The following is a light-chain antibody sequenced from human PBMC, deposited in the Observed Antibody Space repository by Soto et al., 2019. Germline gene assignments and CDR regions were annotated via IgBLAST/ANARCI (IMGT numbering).Light chain of an antibody. V-gene: IGLV2-14*01. CDR1: SSDVGGYNH. CDR2: EVS. CDR3: SSYTSSSTLVV. Sequence: QSALTQPASVSGSPGQSITISCTGTSSDVGGYNHVSWYQQHPGKAPKLMIYEVSNRPSGVSNRFSGSKSGNTASLTISGLQAEDEDDYYCSSYTSSSTLVVFGGGTKLTVL. J-gene: IGLJ2*01.